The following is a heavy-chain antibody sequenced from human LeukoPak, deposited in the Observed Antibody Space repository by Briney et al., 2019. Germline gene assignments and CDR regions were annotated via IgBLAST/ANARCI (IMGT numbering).Heavy chain of an antibody. CDR1: GGSITSSSYY. Sequence: KPSETLSLTCTVSGGSITSSSYYWGWIRQPPGKGLAWIGSFYYSGSTNYNPSLKSRVTISVDTSKNQFSLKLSSVTAADTAVYYCVYYYGSGSVEYWGQGTLVTVSS. J-gene: IGHJ4*02. CDR2: FYYSGST. D-gene: IGHD3-10*01. CDR3: VYYYGSGSVEY. V-gene: IGHV4-39*01.